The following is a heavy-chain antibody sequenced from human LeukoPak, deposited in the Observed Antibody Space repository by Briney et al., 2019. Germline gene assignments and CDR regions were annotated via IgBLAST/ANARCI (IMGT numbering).Heavy chain of an antibody. CDR1: GFTVSSNY. D-gene: IGHD6-19*01. CDR2: TYSGGLT. J-gene: IGHJ4*02. V-gene: IGHV3-53*01. Sequence: QTGGSLRLSCAAAGFTVSSNYVSWVRQAPGKGLEWVSSTYSGGLTYYADSVKGRFTISRDNSKNTLYLQMNSLRAEDTAVYYCARGSSSAYLRVKLDSWGQGTLVTVSS. CDR3: ARGSSSAYLRVKLDS.